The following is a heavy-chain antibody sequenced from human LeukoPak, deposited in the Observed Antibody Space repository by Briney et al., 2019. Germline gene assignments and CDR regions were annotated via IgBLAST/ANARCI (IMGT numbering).Heavy chain of an antibody. CDR1: GYTFTNYA. V-gene: IGHV1-3*01. J-gene: IGHJ4*02. Sequence: ASVKLSCKASGYTFTNYAIQWVRQAPGQRLEWMGWINAGNGKTRNSQKFQGRVTITTDESTSTAYMELSSLRSEDTAVYYCARFYCSSTSCPLDYWGQGTLVTVSS. D-gene: IGHD2-2*01. CDR3: ARFYCSSTSCPLDY. CDR2: INAGNGKT.